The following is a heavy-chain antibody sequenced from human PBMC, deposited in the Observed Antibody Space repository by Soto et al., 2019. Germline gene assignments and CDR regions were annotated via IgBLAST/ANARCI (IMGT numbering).Heavy chain of an antibody. D-gene: IGHD5-12*01. J-gene: IGHJ4*02. CDR2: IIPIFGTA. CDR3: ARASSRDGYNSGP. V-gene: IGHV1-69*13. CDR1: GGTFSSYA. Sequence: GASVKVSCKASGGTFSSYAISWVRQAPGQGLEWMGGIIPIFGTANYAQKFQGRVTITADESTSTAYMEMSSLRSEDTAVYYCARASSRDGYNSGPWGQGTLVTVSS.